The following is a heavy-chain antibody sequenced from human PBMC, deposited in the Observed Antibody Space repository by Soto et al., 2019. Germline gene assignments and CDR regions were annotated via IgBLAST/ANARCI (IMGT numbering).Heavy chain of an antibody. V-gene: IGHV1-18*04. J-gene: IGHJ3*02. D-gene: IGHD6-13*01. CDR2: ISAYNGNT. CDR1: GYTFTSYG. Sequence: GASVKVSCKASGYTFTSYGISWVRQAPGQGLEWMGWISAYNGNTNYAQKLQGRVTMTTDTXASTAYMELRSLRSDDTAVYYCARSIEAAGHDAFDIWGQGTMVTVSS. CDR3: ARSIEAAGHDAFDI.